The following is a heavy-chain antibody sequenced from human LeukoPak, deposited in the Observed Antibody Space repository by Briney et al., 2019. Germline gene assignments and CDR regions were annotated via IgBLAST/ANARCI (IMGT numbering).Heavy chain of an antibody. CDR1: GFTFSRYA. CDR2: ISGRGDNT. CDR3: AAPYDCWSGYNY. J-gene: IGHJ4*02. V-gene: IGHV3-23*01. D-gene: IGHD3-3*01. Sequence: PGGSLRLSCADYGFTFSRYAMRCVSQAPGKGLEWVSVISGRGDNTYYADSVKGRFTISRDNSKNTLFLQMNSLRAEDTAVYYCAAPYDCWSGYNYWGQGTLVTVSS.